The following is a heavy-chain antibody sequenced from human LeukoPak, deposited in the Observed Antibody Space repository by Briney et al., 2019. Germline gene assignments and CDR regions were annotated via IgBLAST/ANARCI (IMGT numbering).Heavy chain of an antibody. CDR1: GYTFTDYY. CDR2: INPNSGGT. Sequence: ASVKVSCKASGYTFTDYYMHWVRQAPGQGFEWMGWINPNSGGTNFAQKFQGRVTITRNTSISTAYMELSSLRSEDTAVYYCARGRVYDILTGYYTVFENYYYYYMDVWGKGTTVTVSS. J-gene: IGHJ6*03. V-gene: IGHV1-2*02. CDR3: ARGRVYDILTGYYTVFENYYYYYMDV. D-gene: IGHD3-9*01.